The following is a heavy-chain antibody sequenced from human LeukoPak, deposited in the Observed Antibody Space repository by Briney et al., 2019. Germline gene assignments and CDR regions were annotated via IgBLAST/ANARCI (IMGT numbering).Heavy chain of an antibody. D-gene: IGHD6-13*01. CDR1: GFTLSGYW. J-gene: IGHJ4*02. Sequence: GGSLRLSCAASGFTLSGYWMHWVRHAPGKGLVWVSHINSDGTNTRYADSVKGGFTISRDNARNTLYLQMRSPRADDTAVYYCARIGSNAALDFWGQGALVTVSS. V-gene: IGHV3-74*01. CDR3: ARIGSNAALDF. CDR2: INSDGTNT.